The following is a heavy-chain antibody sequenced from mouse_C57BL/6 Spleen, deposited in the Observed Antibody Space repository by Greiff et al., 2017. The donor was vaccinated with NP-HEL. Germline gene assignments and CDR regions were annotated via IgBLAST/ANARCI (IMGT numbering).Heavy chain of an antibody. J-gene: IGHJ2*01. V-gene: IGHV1-50*01. CDR1: GYTFTSYW. CDR3: ARSKGDVGFDY. CDR2: IDPSDSYT. Sequence: QVQLQQPGAELVKPGASVKLSCKASGYTFTSYWMQWVKQRPGQGLEWIGKIDPSDSYTNYNQKFKGKATLTVDTSSSTAYMQLSSLTSEDSAVYYCARSKGDVGFDYWGQGTTLTVSS. D-gene: IGHD3-3*01.